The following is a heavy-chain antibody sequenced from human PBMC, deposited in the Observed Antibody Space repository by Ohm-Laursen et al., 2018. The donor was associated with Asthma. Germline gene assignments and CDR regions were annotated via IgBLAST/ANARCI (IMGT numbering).Heavy chain of an antibody. V-gene: IGHV3-23*01. D-gene: IGHD3-10*01. Sequence: SLRLSCSAPGFTFSSYAMSWVRQAPGKGLEWVSAISGSGGSTYYADSVKGRLTISRDNSKNTLYLQMSSLRAEDTAVYYCAKDYRGDVWGRGTTVTVSS. CDR1: GFTFSSYA. J-gene: IGHJ6*02. CDR2: ISGSGGST. CDR3: AKDYRGDV.